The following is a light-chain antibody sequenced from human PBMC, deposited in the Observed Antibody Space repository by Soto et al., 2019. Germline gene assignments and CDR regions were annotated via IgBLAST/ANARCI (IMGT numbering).Light chain of an antibody. CDR2: DVS. CDR1: SSDVGGYNY. J-gene: IGLJ1*01. Sequence: QSALTQPASVSGSPGQSITISCTGTSSDVGGYNYVSWYQQHPGKAPKLMIYDVSDRPSGVSNRFSGSKSGNTASLAISGLQTEDEADYYCNSFTSNSTLFGTGTQLTVL. V-gene: IGLV2-14*01. CDR3: NSFTSNSTL.